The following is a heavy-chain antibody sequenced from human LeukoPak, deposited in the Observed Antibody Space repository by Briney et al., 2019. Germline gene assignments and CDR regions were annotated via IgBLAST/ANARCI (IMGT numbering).Heavy chain of an antibody. CDR3: ARGIGNIVVVPAGWFDP. V-gene: IGHV1-69*13. Sequence: SVKVSCKASGGTFSSYAISWVRQAPGQGLEWMGGIIPIFGTANYAQKFQGRVTITADESTSTAYMELSSLRSEDTAVYYCARGIGNIVVVPAGWFDPWGQGTLVTVSS. CDR2: IIPIFGTA. J-gene: IGHJ5*02. CDR1: GGTFSSYA. D-gene: IGHD2-2*01.